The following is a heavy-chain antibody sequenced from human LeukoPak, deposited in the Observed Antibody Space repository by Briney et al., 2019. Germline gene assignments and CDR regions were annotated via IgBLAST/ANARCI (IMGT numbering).Heavy chain of an antibody. J-gene: IGHJ4*02. CDR3: ARGGVDY. Sequence: ASVKVSCKASGYTFTGYYMHWVRQATGQGLEWMGWMNPNSGNTGYARKFQGRVTMTRNTSISTAYMELSSLRSEDAAVYYCARGGVDYWGQGTLVTVSS. CDR1: GYTFTGYY. D-gene: IGHD3-10*01. V-gene: IGHV1-8*02. CDR2: MNPNSGNT.